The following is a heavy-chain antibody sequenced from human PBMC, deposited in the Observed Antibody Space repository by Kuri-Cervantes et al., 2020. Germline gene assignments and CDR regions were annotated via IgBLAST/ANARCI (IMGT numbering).Heavy chain of an antibody. V-gene: IGHV4-38-2*01. CDR3: ARGGVWFRSDYYYYMDV. Sequence: SETLSLTCAVSGYSISSGYYWGWIRQPPGTGLEWIGSIYHSGSTYYNPSLKNRLTISVDTSKNQFSLKLSSVTAADTAVYYCARGGVWFRSDYYYYMDVWGKGTTVTVSS. CDR1: GYSISSGYY. CDR2: IYHSGST. D-gene: IGHD3-10*01. J-gene: IGHJ6*03.